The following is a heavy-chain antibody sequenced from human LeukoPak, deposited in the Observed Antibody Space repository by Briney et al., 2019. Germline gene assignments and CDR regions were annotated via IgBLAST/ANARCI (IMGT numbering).Heavy chain of an antibody. CDR3: AKRGVVIRVILVGFHKEAYYFDS. J-gene: IGHJ4*02. D-gene: IGHD3-22*01. CDR2: ISGSAGGT. Sequence: GGSLRLSCAVSGITLSNYGMSWVRQAPGKGLEWVAGISGSAGGTYYADSVKGRFTVSRDNAKNTLYLQLNNLRAEDTAVYFCAKRGVVIRVILVGFHKEAYYFDSWGQGALVTVSS. V-gene: IGHV3-23*01. CDR1: GITLSNYG.